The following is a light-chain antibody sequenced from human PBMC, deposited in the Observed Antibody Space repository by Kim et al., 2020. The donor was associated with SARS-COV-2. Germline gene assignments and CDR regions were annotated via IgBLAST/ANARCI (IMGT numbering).Light chain of an antibody. V-gene: IGLV1-51*01. CDR1: DSNFGDDF. Sequence: QSVLTQPPSLSAAPGQTVTISCSGTDSNFGDDFICWFQQVPGTAPKLLIYDNSRRPLGIPARFSASISGTSATLRITGLQTGDEADYYCGRWDTRLGVGVFGGGTQLTVL. J-gene: IGLJ2*01. CDR3: GRWDTRLGVGV. CDR2: DNS.